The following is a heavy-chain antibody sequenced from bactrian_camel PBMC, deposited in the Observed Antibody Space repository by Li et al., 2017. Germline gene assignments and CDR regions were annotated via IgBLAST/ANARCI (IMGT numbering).Heavy chain of an antibody. V-gene: IGHV3S66*01. CDR1: GFTFDDDD. Sequence: DVQLVESGGGSVQAGETLRLSCITSGFTFDDDDMGWYRQVPGNKCELVATISSDGTTYYADSVKGRFTISQDYAKKSVVLQMNSLKPEDTAVYYCATDGGKYYSGGYYYTGPAPKYNYWGQGTQVTVS. D-gene: IGHD2*01. J-gene: IGHJ4*01. CDR3: ATDGGKYYSGGYYYTGPAPKYNY. CDR2: ISSDGTT.